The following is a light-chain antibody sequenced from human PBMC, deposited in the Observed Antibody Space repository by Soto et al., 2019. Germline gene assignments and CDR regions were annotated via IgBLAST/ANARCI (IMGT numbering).Light chain of an antibody. J-gene: IGKJ1*01. Sequence: EIVMTQSPATLSVSPGEGATLSCRASQSVSISLAWYQHKPGQAPRLLIHGASTRASGIPPKFSGSGSGTEFTHTISSLQSEDYAVYFCQQYHVWPKWTFGQGTKVEIK. CDR1: QSVSIS. V-gene: IGKV3D-15*01. CDR2: GAS. CDR3: QQYHVWPKWT.